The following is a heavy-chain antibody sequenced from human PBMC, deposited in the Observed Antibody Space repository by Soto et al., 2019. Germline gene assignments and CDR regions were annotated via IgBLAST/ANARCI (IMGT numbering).Heavy chain of an antibody. V-gene: IGHV1-18*01. J-gene: IGHJ4*02. CDR2: ISAYNGNT. CDR3: ARDPRYCSGGSCYSDSYFDY. D-gene: IGHD2-15*01. CDR1: GYTFTSYG. Sequence: ASVKVSCKASGYTFTSYGISWVRQAPGQGLEWMGWISAYNGNTNYAQKLQGRVTMTTDTSTSTVYMELRSLRSDDTAVYYCARDPRYCSGGSCYSDSYFDYWGQGTLVTVSS.